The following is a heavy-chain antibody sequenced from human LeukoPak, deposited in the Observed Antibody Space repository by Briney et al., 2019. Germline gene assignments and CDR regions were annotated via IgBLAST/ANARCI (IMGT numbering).Heavy chain of an antibody. J-gene: IGHJ4*02. Sequence: GGSLRLSCAASGFAFSTYWMTWVRQAPGKGLEWVANIKQDGSEKNYVDSVKGRFTISRDNAKNSLYLQMNSLRAEDTAVYYCANLRLEGWGQGTLVTVSS. V-gene: IGHV3-7*01. CDR3: ANLRLEG. D-gene: IGHD3-16*01. CDR2: IKQDGSEK. CDR1: GFAFSTYW.